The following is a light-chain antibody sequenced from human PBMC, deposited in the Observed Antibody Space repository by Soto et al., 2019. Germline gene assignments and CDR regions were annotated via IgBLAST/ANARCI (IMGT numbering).Light chain of an antibody. CDR2: DAS. J-gene: IGKJ4*01. Sequence: EIVLTQSPATLXXSPGEXATLSCGASQSLSXSYLAWYQQKPGLAPRLLIYDASSRAAGIPDRFSGSGSGTDFTLTXSRLEPEDXAXYXXXQXINWPLTFGGGTKVEI. V-gene: IGKV3D-20*02. CDR1: QSLSXSY. CDR3: XQXINWPLT.